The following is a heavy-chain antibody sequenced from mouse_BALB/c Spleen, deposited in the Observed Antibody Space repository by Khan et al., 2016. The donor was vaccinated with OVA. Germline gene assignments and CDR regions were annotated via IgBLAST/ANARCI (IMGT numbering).Heavy chain of an antibody. J-gene: IGHJ2*01. CDR1: GYTFTDYS. D-gene: IGHD2-14*01. V-gene: IGHV9-2-1*01. Sequence: QIQLVQSGPELKKPGETVKISCKASGYTFTDYSMHWVKQAPGKGLKWMGWINTETGEPTYADDFKGRFAFSLETSASTVYLKINNLTNEDTATYFCARDRYDYFDYWGQGTTLTVSS. CDR3: ARDRYDYFDY. CDR2: INTETGEP.